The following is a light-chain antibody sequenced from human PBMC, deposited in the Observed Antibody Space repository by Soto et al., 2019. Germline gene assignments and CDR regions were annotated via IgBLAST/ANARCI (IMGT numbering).Light chain of an antibody. J-gene: IGKJ2*01. CDR3: QQDYCSLLYS. CDR2: WAS. V-gene: IGKV4-1*01. Sequence: DIVMTQSPDSLAVSLGERATINCKSSQSVFYSSNNKNYLAWYQQKPGQPPKLLIYWASTLESGVPDRFSGVGSGSDFSLTISSLPAEDLAVYYWQQDYCSLLYSFGQGTKLEIK. CDR1: QSVFYSSNNKNY.